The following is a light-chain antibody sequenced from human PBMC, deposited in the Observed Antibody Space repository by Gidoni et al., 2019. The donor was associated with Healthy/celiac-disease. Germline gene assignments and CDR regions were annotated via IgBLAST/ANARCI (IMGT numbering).Light chain of an antibody. CDR3: QQYNNWPPRHT. Sequence: EIVMTQSPATLSVSPGERATLSCRASQSVSSNLAWYQQKPGQAPRLLIYGASTRATGIPARFSGSGSGTEFTLTISSLPSEDFAVYYCQQYNNWPPRHTFGQGTKLEIK. CDR2: GAS. CDR1: QSVSSN. V-gene: IGKV3-15*01. J-gene: IGKJ2*01.